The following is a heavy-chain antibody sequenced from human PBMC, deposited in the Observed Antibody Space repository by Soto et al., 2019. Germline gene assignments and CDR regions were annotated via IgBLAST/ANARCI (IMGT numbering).Heavy chain of an antibody. CDR1: GFTVSNNY. CDR3: ARGGPPTSNWFDP. V-gene: IGHV3-66*01. J-gene: IGHJ5*02. D-gene: IGHD1-26*01. CDR2: IYSGGST. Sequence: EVQLVESGGGLVQPGGSLRLSCAASGFTVSNNYINWVRQAPGKGLEWVSVIYSGGSTYYADSVKGRFTISRDNSKNTLCLQMTSLRAEDTAVYYCARGGPPTSNWFDPWGQGTLVTVSS.